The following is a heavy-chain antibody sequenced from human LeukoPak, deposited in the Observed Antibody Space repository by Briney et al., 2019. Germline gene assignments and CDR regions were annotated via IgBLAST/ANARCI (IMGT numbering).Heavy chain of an antibody. D-gene: IGHD3-10*01. Sequence: SETLSLTCTVSGGSISSYYWSWIRQPPGKGLEWIGYINNSGNTNYNPSLKSRVTMSVDTSKNQFSLKLSSVTAADTAVYYCAKDSGLLIFDYWGQGTLVTVSS. V-gene: IGHV4-59*12. J-gene: IGHJ4*02. CDR1: GGSISSYY. CDR3: AKDSGLLIFDY. CDR2: INNSGNT.